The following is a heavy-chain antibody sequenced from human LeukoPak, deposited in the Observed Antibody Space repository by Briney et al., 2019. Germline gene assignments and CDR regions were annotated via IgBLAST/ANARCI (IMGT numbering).Heavy chain of an antibody. CDR3: ARDGYSRNGYYYYYMDV. CDR1: GYSISSGYY. V-gene: IGHV4-38-2*02. Sequence: SETLSLTCTVSGYSISSGYYWGWIRQPPGKGLEWIGSIYHSGSTYYNPSLKSRVTMSVDTSKNQFSLKLSSVTAADTAVYYCARDGYSRNGYYYYYMDVWGKGTTVTISS. J-gene: IGHJ6*03. D-gene: IGHD3-22*01. CDR2: IYHSGST.